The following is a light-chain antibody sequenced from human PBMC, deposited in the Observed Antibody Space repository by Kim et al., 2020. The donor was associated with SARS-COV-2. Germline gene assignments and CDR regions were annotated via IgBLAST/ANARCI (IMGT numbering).Light chain of an antibody. CDR1: QNVDIR. V-gene: IGKV3-11*01. CDR2: DAS. Sequence: LSPGERAPLSCRATQNVDIRLAWFKQKPGQPPSLLIYDASNRAPGVPARFSGSGSGTDFTLTISSLEAEDFAVYYCQQRAHWPRTFGQGTRLEIK. CDR3: QQRAHWPRT. J-gene: IGKJ5*01.